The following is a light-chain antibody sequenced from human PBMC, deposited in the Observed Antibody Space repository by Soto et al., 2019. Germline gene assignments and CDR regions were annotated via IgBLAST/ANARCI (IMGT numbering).Light chain of an antibody. J-gene: IGLJ3*02. CDR3: AAWDDSLNGPL. CDR1: SSNIGNNA. V-gene: IGLV1-36*01. CDR2: YDD. Sequence: QSMLTQPPSVSAAPRQRVTISCSGSSSNIGNNAVNWYQQVPGKAPKLLVHYDDRVASGVSDRFSGSKSGTSASLAISGLQSEDEGDYYCAAWDDSLNGPLFGGGTKVTVL.